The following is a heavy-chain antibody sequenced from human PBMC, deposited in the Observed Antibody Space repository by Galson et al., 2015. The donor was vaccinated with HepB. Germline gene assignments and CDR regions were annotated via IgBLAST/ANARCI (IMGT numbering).Heavy chain of an antibody. Sequence: SLRLSCAASGFTFSSYGMHWVRQAPGKGLEWVAVIWYDGSNKYYADSVKGRFTISRDNSKNTLYLQMNSLRAEDTAVYYCARDLEGDWGHYFDYWGQGTLVTVSS. CDR1: GFTFSSYG. CDR2: IWYDGSNK. CDR3: ARDLEGDWGHYFDY. J-gene: IGHJ4*02. D-gene: IGHD3/OR15-3a*01. V-gene: IGHV3-33*01.